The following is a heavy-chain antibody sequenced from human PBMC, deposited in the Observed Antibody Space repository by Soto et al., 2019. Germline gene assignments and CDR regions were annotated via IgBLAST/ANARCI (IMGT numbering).Heavy chain of an antibody. V-gene: IGHV4-30-4*01. CDR3: ARSSKNVLRFLEWPKPFDY. Sequence: QVQLQESGPGLVKPSQTLSLTCTVSGGSISSGEYYWSWIRQPPGKGLEWIGYIYYSGSTYYNPSLKSRVTISVDTSKNQFSLKLSSVTAADTAVYYCARSSKNVLRFLEWPKPFDYWGQGTLVTVSS. D-gene: IGHD3-3*01. J-gene: IGHJ4*02. CDR1: GGSISSGEYY. CDR2: IYYSGST.